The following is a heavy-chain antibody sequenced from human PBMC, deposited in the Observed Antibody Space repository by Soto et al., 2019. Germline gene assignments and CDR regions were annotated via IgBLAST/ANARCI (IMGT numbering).Heavy chain of an antibody. CDR2: IYYSGST. J-gene: IGHJ3*02. Sequence: SETLSLTCTVSGGSISSGAYYWSWIRQPPGKGLEWIGYIYYSGSTYYNPSLKSRVTISVDTSKNQFSLKLSSVTAADTAVYYCAREIVEATEPDAFDIWGQETMVTVSS. D-gene: IGHD1-26*01. V-gene: IGHV4-30-4*01. CDR3: AREIVEATEPDAFDI. CDR1: GGSISSGAYY.